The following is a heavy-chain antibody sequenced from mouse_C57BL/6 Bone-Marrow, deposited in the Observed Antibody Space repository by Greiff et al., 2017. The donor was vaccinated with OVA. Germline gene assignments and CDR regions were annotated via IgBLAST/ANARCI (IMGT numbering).Heavy chain of an antibody. J-gene: IGHJ4*01. CDR1: GYAFTNYL. D-gene: IGHD1-1*01. Sequence: QVHVKQSGAELVRPGTSVKVSCKASGYAFTNYLIEWVKQRPGQGLEWIGVINPGSGGTNYNEKFKGKATLTADKSSSTAYMQLSSLTSEDSAVYFCARSRLLPYYYAMDYWGQGTSVTVSS. V-gene: IGHV1-54*01. CDR2: INPGSGGT. CDR3: ARSRLLPYYYAMDY.